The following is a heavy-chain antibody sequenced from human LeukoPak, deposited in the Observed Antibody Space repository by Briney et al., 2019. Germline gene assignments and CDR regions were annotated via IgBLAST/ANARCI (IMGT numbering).Heavy chain of an antibody. D-gene: IGHD2-15*01. CDR1: GYTFTSYG. CDR2: ISAYNGNT. J-gene: IGHJ4*02. Sequence: VASVKVSCKASGYTFTSYGISWVRQAPGQGLEWMGWISAYNGNTSYAQKLQGRVTMTTDTSTSTAYMELRSLRSDDTAVYYCARNEDIVVVVAGPFDYWGQGTLVTVSS. V-gene: IGHV1-18*01. CDR3: ARNEDIVVVVAGPFDY.